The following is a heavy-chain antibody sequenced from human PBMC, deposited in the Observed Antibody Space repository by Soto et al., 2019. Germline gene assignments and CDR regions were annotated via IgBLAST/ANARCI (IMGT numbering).Heavy chain of an antibody. Sequence: ASVKVCCKARGYTFTSYYMHLLRQAPGQGLEWMRRISPSGGITSYAQKFQGRVTTTTDTSTSTAYMELRSLRSDDTAVYYCARCFSSFWFDTWGQGTLVTVSS. CDR2: ISPSGGIT. J-gene: IGHJ5*02. D-gene: IGHD3-3*01. CDR1: GYTFTSYY. CDR3: ARCFSSFWFDT. V-gene: IGHV1-46*01.